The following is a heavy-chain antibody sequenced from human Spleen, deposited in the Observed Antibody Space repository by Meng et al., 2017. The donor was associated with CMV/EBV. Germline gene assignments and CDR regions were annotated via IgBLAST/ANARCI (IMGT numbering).Heavy chain of an antibody. J-gene: IGHJ4*02. V-gene: IGHV3-11*01. Sequence: CETSGFNVSEFHMSWIRQDPGKGLEWVAYISSGGSSIYYADSVKGRCTISRDNAKNALYLQMNSLRAEDTAIYYCARVGFGGYYFDYWGQGTLVTVSS. CDR2: ISSGGSSI. CDR1: GFNVSEFH. D-gene: IGHD3-10*01. CDR3: ARVGFGGYYFDY.